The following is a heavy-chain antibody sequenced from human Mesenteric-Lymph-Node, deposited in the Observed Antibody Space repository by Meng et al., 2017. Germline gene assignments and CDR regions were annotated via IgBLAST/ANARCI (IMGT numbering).Heavy chain of an antibody. CDR2: TSHSGST. J-gene: IGHJ4*02. CDR1: GGSISRSDW. D-gene: IGHD3-22*01. CDR3: ASSDYYRSDY. Sequence: QVQLQESGPGLGKPSDTLSLACAVSGGSISRSDWWSWVRQPPGKGLEWIGETSHSGSTNYSPSLKSRVTISLDKSKNQLSLKLNSVTAADTAVYYCASSDYYRSDYWGQGTLVTVSS. V-gene: IGHV4-4*02.